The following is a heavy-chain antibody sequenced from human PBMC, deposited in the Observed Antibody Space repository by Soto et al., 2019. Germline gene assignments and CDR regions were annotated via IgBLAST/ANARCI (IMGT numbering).Heavy chain of an antibody. CDR3: ASDPVDAPVPLADVNTNDYYYYLMDV. J-gene: IGHJ6*02. D-gene: IGHD3-10*02. CDR1: GFTFSSYA. V-gene: IGHV3-30-3*01. CDR2: ISYDGSNK. Sequence: GGSLRLSCAASGFTFSSYAMHWVRQAPGKGLEWVAVISYDGSNKYYADSVKGRFTISRDNSKNTLYLQMNSLRAEDTAVYYCASDPVDAPVPLADVNTNDYYYYLMDVCCQGTTVPVSS.